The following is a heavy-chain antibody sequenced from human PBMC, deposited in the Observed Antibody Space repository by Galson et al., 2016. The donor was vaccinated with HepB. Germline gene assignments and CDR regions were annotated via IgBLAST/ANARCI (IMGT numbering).Heavy chain of an antibody. J-gene: IGHJ4*02. CDR2: ISSYNGNT. D-gene: IGHD6-13*01. V-gene: IGHV1-18*01. CDR3: ARTGLQQLVDY. CDR1: GYTFTSYG. Sequence: SCKASGYTFTSYGISWVRQAPGQGLEWMGWISSYNGNTNYAQNLRARVTMTTDTSTNTAYMELRSLRFDDTAVYYCARTGLQQLVDYWGQGTLVTVSS.